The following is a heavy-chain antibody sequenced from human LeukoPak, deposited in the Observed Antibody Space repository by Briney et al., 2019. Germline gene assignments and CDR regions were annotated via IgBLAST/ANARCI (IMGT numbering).Heavy chain of an antibody. CDR1: GYRLTEVS. J-gene: IGHJ4*02. CDR2: FDPEDAET. D-gene: IGHD3-9*01. CDR3: ATGLRYFDWLNDY. Sequence: ASVKVSCKVSGYRLTEVSIHWVRQAPGKGLEWMGGFDPEDAETVYAQKFQGRVTMAEDTSTDTAYMELSSLRSEDTAVYYCATGLRYFDWLNDYWGQGTLVTVSS. V-gene: IGHV1-24*01.